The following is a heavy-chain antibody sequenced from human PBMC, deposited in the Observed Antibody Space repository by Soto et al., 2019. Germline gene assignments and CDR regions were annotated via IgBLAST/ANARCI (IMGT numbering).Heavy chain of an antibody. V-gene: IGHV4-59*01. D-gene: IGHD3-16*01. CDR2: IYYSGST. Sequence: SDTLSLTCTVSGGSISIYYWSWIRQPPGKGLEWIGYIYYSGSTNYNPSLKSRVTISVDTSKNQFSLKLSSVTAADTAVYYCAREVSLGDDAFDIWGQGTMVTVSS. J-gene: IGHJ3*02. CDR3: AREVSLGDDAFDI. CDR1: GGSISIYY.